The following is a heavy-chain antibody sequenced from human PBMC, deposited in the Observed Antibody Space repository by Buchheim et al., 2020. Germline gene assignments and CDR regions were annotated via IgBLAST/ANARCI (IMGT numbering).Heavy chain of an antibody. CDR1: GGSFSGYY. CDR3: ARAVFWSGLVDY. V-gene: IGHV4-34*01. D-gene: IGHD3-3*01. J-gene: IGHJ4*02. Sequence: QVQLQQWGAGLLKPSETLSLTCAVYGGSFSGYYWCWIRQHPGRGLEWIGEINHSGSTNYNPSLKSRVTITLDTSKNQLSLKLSSVTTADTAVYYCARAVFWSGLVDYWGQGTL. CDR2: INHSGST.